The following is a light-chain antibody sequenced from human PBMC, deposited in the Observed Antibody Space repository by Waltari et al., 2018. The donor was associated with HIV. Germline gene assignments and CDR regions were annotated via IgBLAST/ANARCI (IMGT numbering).Light chain of an antibody. CDR3: SSYATSSTLHVL. J-gene: IGLJ2*01. Sequence: QSALTQPASVSGSPGQSITISCTGTSSDVGGYHYVSWYQQHPGKAPKLMIYEVSNRPSGMSNRFSGSKSGNTASLTISGLQAEDEADYYCSSYATSSTLHVLVGGGTKLTVL. CDR2: EVS. V-gene: IGLV2-14*01. CDR1: SSDVGGYHY.